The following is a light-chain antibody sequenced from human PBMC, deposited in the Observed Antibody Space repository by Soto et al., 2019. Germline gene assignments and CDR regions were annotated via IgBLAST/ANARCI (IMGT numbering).Light chain of an antibody. CDR1: QGIRTW. Sequence: DIQMTQSPSSVSASVGDRVTITCRASQGIRTWLAWYQQKPGKAPKLLIYAASSLQRGVPSRFGGSGSGTDFTLTISRLEPEDFAVYYCQQYGSSPITFGQGTRLEN. CDR2: AAS. J-gene: IGKJ5*01. V-gene: IGKV1-12*01. CDR3: QQYGSSPIT.